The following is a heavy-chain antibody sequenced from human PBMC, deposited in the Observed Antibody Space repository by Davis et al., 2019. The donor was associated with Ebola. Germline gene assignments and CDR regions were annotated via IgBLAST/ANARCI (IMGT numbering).Heavy chain of an antibody. CDR3: ARAEQRQRQFLIYAMDV. CDR2: TYHMSQWYN. CDR1: GDSLSRNGAA. D-gene: IGHD6-19*01. J-gene: IGHJ6*02. V-gene: IGHV6-1*01. Sequence: SQTLSLTCVISGDSLSRNGAAWNWPRQSPSRGLEWLGRTYHMSQWYNKYAESVESRITVNPDTPSNQFSLQLSSVTPEDTAVYFCARAEQRQRQFLIYAMDVWGQGTTVSVSS.